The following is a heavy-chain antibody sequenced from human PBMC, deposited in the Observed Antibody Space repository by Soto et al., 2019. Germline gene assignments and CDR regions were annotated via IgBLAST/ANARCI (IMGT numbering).Heavy chain of an antibody. V-gene: IGHV3-53*01. CDR2: IYSGGST. J-gene: IGHJ3*02. CDR1: GFTVSSNY. Sequence: GGSLRLSCAASGFTVSSNYMSWVRQAPGKGLEWVSVIYSGGSTYYADSVKGRFTISRDNSKNTLYLQMNSLRAEDTAVYYCARPRGAAAGSYAFDIWGQGTMGTVSS. CDR3: ARPRGAAAGSYAFDI. D-gene: IGHD6-13*01.